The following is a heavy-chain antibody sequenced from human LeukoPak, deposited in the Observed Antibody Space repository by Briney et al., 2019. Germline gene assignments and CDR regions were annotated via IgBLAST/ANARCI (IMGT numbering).Heavy chain of an antibody. D-gene: IGHD6-13*01. CDR1: GYSFTSYW. V-gene: IGHV5-51*01. J-gene: IGHJ4*02. CDR2: IYPGDSDT. Sequence: GESLKISCKGSGYSFTSYWIGWVRQMPGKGLEWMGIIYPGDSDTRYSPPFQGQVTISADKSISTAYLQWSSLKASDTAMYYCARRVGYSSSRYYFDYWGQGTLVTVSS. CDR3: ARRVGYSSSRYYFDY.